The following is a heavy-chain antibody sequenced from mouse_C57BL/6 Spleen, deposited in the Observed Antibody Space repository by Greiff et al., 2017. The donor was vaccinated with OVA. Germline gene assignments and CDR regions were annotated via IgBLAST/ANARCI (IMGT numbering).Heavy chain of an antibody. Sequence: QVQLKESGPELVKPGASVKISCKASGYAFSSSWMNWVKQRPGKGLEWIGRIYPGDGDTNYNGKFKGKATLTADKSSSTAYMQLSSLTSEDSAVYFCARWGYAYAMDYWGQGTSVTASS. CDR3: ARWGYAYAMDY. D-gene: IGHD2-10*02. CDR2: IYPGDGDT. V-gene: IGHV1-82*01. CDR1: GYAFSSSW. J-gene: IGHJ4*01.